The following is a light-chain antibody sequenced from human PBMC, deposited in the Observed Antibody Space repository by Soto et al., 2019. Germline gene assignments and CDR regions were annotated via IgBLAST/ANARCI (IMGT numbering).Light chain of an antibody. CDR1: ENVNGN. J-gene: IGKJ5*01. V-gene: IGKV3-11*01. CDR3: QQRSNWPPKIT. CDR2: AAS. Sequence: EIVLTQSPATLSVSPGDRATLSCRASENVNGNLAWYQQKPGQAPRLLIHAASNRATGIPARFSGSGSGTDFTLNISSLEPEDFAVYYCQQRSNWPPKITVGQGTRLEIK.